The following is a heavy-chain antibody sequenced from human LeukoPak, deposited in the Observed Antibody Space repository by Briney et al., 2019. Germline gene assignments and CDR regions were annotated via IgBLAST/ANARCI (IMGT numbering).Heavy chain of an antibody. Sequence: SETLSLTCTVSGGSISSSSYYWGWIRQPPGKGLEWIGSIYYSGSTYYNPSLKSRVTISVDTSKNQFSLKLTSVTAADTAVYYCAHYDTSGPRGFDFWGQGTLVTVSS. J-gene: IGHJ4*02. CDR2: IYYSGST. D-gene: IGHD3-22*01. CDR3: AHYDTSGPRGFDF. CDR1: GGSISSSSYY. V-gene: IGHV4-39*01.